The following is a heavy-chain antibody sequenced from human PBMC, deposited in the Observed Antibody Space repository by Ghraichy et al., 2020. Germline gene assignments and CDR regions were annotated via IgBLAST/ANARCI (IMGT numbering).Heavy chain of an antibody. CDR2: ISSSSSYI. Sequence: GGSLRLSCAASGFTFSSYSMNWVRQAPGKGLEWVSSISSSSSYIYYADSVKGRFTISRDNAKNSLYLQMNSLRAEDTAVYYCARLANYDFWSGYYSDAFDIWGQGTMVTVSS. D-gene: IGHD3-3*01. CDR1: GFTFSSYS. J-gene: IGHJ3*02. CDR3: ARLANYDFWSGYYSDAFDI. V-gene: IGHV3-21*01.